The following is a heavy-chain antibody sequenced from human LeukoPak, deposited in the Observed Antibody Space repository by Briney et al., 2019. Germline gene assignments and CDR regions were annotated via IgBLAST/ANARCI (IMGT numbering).Heavy chain of an antibody. D-gene: IGHD2/OR15-2a*01. V-gene: IGHV3-9*01. CDR3: AKDAYGGATFFYYMDV. CDR1: GFTFDDYA. J-gene: IGHJ6*03. Sequence: PGRSLRLSCAGSGFTFDDYAMHCVRQTPGKGLEWVSGISWNSGNIAYADFVGGRFTISRDNAKNSLSLQMNSLSDEDTAVYYCAKDAYGGATFFYYMDVWGKGTTVTVSS. CDR2: ISWNSGNI.